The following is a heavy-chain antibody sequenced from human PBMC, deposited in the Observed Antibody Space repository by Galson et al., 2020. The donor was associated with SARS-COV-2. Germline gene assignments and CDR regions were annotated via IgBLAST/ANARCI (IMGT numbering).Heavy chain of an antibody. D-gene: IGHD1-26*01. CDR1: GFTFSSHA. V-gene: IGHV3-30-3*01. CDR2: ISYDGSNK. J-gene: IGHJ1*01. CDR3: ARTFSGSYTEYFQH. Sequence: TGGSLRLFCAPSGFTFSSHAMHRVRQAPGKGLEWVAVISYDGSNKYYADSVKGRFTISRDNSKNTLYLQMNSLRAEDTAVYYCARTFSGSYTEYFQHWGQGTLVTVSS.